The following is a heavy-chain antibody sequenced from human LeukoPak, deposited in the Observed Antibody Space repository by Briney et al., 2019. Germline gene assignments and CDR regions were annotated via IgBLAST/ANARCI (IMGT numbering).Heavy chain of an antibody. CDR3: ARVSTPTITIFGVVTRYYFDY. J-gene: IGHJ4*02. CDR1: GGFLSGYY. CDR2: INHSGST. V-gene: IGHV4-34*01. D-gene: IGHD3-3*01. Sequence: SETLSLTCALYGGFLSGYYWSWIRQPPGKGLEWIGEINHSGSTNYNPSLKSRVTISVDTSKNQFSRKLSSVTAADTAVYYCARVSTPTITIFGVVTRYYFDYWGQGTLVTVSS.